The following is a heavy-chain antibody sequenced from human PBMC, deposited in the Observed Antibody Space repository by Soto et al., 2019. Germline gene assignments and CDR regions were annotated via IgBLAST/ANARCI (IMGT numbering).Heavy chain of an antibody. CDR2: IWYDGSNK. CDR1: GFTFSSYG. Sequence: GGSLRLSCAASGFTFSSYGMHWVRQAPGKGLEWVAVIWYDGSNKYYADSVKGRFTISRDNSKNTLYLQMNSLRAEDTAVYYCAKAITMIVGGSDYWGQGTLVTVSS. CDR3: AKAITMIVGGSDY. V-gene: IGHV3-33*06. D-gene: IGHD3-22*01. J-gene: IGHJ4*02.